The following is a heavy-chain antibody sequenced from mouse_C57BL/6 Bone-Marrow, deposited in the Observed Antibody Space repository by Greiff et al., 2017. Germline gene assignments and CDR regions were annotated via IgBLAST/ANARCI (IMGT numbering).Heavy chain of an antibody. V-gene: IGHV1-69*01. Sequence: QVQLQQPGAELVMPGASVKLSCKASGYTFTSYWMHWVKQRPGQGLEWIGEIDPSDSNTNYNQKFKGKSTLTVDKSSSTAYMQLSSLTSEDSAVYYCATLYYCGSSPWFAYWGQGTLVTVSA. CDR2: IDPSDSNT. CDR1: GYTFTSYW. J-gene: IGHJ3*01. CDR3: ATLYYCGSSPWFAY. D-gene: IGHD1-1*01.